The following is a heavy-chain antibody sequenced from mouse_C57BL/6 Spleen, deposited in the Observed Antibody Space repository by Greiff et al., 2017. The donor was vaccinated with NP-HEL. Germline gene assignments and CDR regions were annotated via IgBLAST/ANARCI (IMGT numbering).Heavy chain of an antibody. CDR3: ARNPLITTVVASRDYYAMDY. CDR2: IWWDDDK. Sequence: QVTLKVSGPGILQPSQTLSLTCSFSGFSLSTFGMGVGWIRQPSGKGLEWLAHIWWDDDKYYNPALKSRLTISKDTSKNQVFLKSANVDTADTATYYCARNPLITTVVASRDYYAMDYWGQGTSVTVSS. D-gene: IGHD1-1*01. V-gene: IGHV8-8*01. CDR1: GFSLSTFGMG. J-gene: IGHJ4*01.